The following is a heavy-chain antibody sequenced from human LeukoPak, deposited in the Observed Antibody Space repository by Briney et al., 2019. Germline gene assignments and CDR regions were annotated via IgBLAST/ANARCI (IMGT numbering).Heavy chain of an antibody. CDR1: GGTFSSYA. CDR3: ARATDFWSGYYGYYYYMDV. J-gene: IGHJ6*03. D-gene: IGHD3-3*01. V-gene: IGHV1-69*05. Sequence: SVKVSCKASGGTFSSYAISWVRQAPGQGLEWMGGIIPIFGTANYAQKFQGRVTITTDESTSTAYMELSSLRSEDTAVYYCARATDFWSGYYGYYYYMDVWGKGTTVTVSS. CDR2: IIPIFGTA.